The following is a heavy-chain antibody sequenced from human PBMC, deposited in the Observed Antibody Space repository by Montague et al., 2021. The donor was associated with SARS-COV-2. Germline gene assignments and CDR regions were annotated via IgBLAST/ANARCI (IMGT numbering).Heavy chain of an antibody. V-gene: IGHV3-23*01. CDR1: GFTFSSYA. CDR3: AKASWIQLWFRTPYFDY. CDR2: VSGSGGST. Sequence: SLRLSCAASGFTFSSYAMSWVRQAPGKGLEWVSAVSGSGGSTYHADSVKGRFTISRDNSKNTLYLQMNSLRAEDTAVYYCAKASWIQLWFRTPYFDYWGQGTLVTVSS. D-gene: IGHD5-18*01. J-gene: IGHJ4*02.